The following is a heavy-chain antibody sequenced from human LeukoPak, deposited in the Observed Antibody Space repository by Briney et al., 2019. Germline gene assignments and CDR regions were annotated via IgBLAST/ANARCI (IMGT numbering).Heavy chain of an antibody. Sequence: PSETLSLICTVSGGSISSYYWSWIRQPPGKGLEWIGYIYSSGSTYYNPSLNSRVTISVDTSKNQFSLKLTSVTAADTAVYYCASTTTTYYSYFYYYMGVWGKGTTVTVSS. CDR2: IYSSGST. CDR3: ASTTTTYYSYFYYYMGV. D-gene: IGHD4-17*01. CDR1: GGSISSYY. V-gene: IGHV4-4*09. J-gene: IGHJ6*03.